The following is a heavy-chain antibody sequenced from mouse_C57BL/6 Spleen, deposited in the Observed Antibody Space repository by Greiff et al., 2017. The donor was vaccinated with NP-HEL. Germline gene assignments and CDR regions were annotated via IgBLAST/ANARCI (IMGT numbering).Heavy chain of an antibody. V-gene: IGHV3-6*01. CDR2: ISYDGSN. CDR1: GYSITSGYY. J-gene: IGHJ4*01. Sequence: EVKLQESGPGLVKPSQSLSLTCSVTGYSITSGYYWNWIRQFPGNKLEWMGYISYDGSNNYNPSLKNRISITRDTSKNQFFLKLNSVTTEDTATYYCARGRDYYGLYWGQGTSVTVSS. CDR3: ARGRDYYGLY. D-gene: IGHD1-1*01.